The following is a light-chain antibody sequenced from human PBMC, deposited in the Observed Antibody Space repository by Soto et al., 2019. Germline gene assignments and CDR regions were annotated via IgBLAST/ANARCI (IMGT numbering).Light chain of an antibody. Sequence: DIQLTQSPSFVSASVGERVTITCRASRDISRYLAWYQQKPGEAPKLLISAASTLQSGVPSRFSGSGSETEFTLTVSYLLPEDFATYYCPQLYSYSSFGQGTRLENK. CDR3: PQLYSYSS. CDR2: AAS. J-gene: IGKJ5*01. V-gene: IGKV1-9*01. CDR1: RDISRY.